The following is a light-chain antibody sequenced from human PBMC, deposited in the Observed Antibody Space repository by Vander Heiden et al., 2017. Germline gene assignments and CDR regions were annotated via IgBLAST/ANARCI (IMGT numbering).Light chain of an antibody. Sequence: DIQMTQSPSSLSASVRDRVTITCQASQDISNYLNWYQQQPGKAPKRLIYDASNLETAVPSRFSGSGSGADFTFIISSLLPEDIATYYCQQSDSRPRTFGGGTKVEIK. CDR2: DAS. CDR3: QQSDSRPRT. J-gene: IGKJ4*01. V-gene: IGKV1-33*01. CDR1: QDISNY.